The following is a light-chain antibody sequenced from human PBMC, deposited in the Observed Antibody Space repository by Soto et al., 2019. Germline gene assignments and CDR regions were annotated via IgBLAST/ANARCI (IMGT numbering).Light chain of an antibody. CDR1: QSVSSSY. CDR2: GAS. Sequence: EIALTQSPGTLSLSPGERATLSCWASQSVSSSYLAWYQQKPGQAPRLLIYGASSRATGIPDRFSGGGSGTDFTLTISRLEPEDFAVYYCQQYSSSWTFGQGTKVDIK. V-gene: IGKV3-20*01. J-gene: IGKJ1*01. CDR3: QQYSSSWT.